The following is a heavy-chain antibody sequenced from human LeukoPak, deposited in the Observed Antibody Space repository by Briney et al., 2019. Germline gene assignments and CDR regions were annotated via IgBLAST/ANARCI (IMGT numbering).Heavy chain of an antibody. J-gene: IGHJ3*02. V-gene: IGHV4-4*07. CDR3: ARDTRDAFDI. CDR2: IYTSGST. Sequence: SETLSLTCTVSGGSINSYYWSWIRQPAGKGLEWIGRIYTSGSTNYNPSLKSRVTISLDTSKNQFSLKLRSVTAADTAVYYCARDTRDAFDIWGQGTMVTVSS. CDR1: GGSINSYY.